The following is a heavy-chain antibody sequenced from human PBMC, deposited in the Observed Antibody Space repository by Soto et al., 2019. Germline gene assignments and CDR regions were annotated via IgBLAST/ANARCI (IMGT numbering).Heavy chain of an antibody. J-gene: IGHJ4*02. V-gene: IGHV4-39*01. CDR2: IYYSGST. D-gene: IGHD4-17*01. CDR1: GGYISSSSYY. CDR3: ARHVTTRHFDY. Sequence: SVTMSVTCTVAGGYISSSSYYWGWIRQPPGKGLEWIGSIYYSGSTYYNPSLKSRVTISVDTSKNQFSLKLSSVTAADTAVYYCARHVTTRHFDYWGQGTLVTVSS.